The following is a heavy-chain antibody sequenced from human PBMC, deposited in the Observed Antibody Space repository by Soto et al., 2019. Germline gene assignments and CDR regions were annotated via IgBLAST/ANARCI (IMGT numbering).Heavy chain of an antibody. J-gene: IGHJ4*02. Sequence: EVQLVESGGGLVQPGGSLRLSCAASGFIFTSYSMNWVRQAPGKGLEWLSYIRIDSNHIGYADSVRGRFTISSDIAKNSLYLQMNSLRDENTAVYYCARDLSYAFDSWGPGTLVTVSS. CDR3: ARDLSYAFDS. V-gene: IGHV3-48*02. CDR2: IRIDSNHI. CDR1: GFIFTSYS. D-gene: IGHD1-26*01.